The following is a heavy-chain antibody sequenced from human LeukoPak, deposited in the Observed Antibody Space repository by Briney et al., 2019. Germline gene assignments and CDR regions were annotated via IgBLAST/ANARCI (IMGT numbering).Heavy chain of an antibody. Sequence: ASVKVSCKASGYTFTNYGISWVRQAPGQGLEWMGWINPNSGGTNYAQKFQGRVTMTRDTSISTAYMELSRLRSDDTAVYYCARDRSKYQLLYSWFDPWGQGTLVTVSS. J-gene: IGHJ5*02. V-gene: IGHV1-2*02. CDR3: ARDRSKYQLLYSWFDP. CDR1: GYTFTNYG. D-gene: IGHD2-2*02. CDR2: INPNSGGT.